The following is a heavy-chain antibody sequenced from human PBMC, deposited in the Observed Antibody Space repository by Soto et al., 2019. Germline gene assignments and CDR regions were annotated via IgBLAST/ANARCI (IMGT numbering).Heavy chain of an antibody. V-gene: IGHV5-51*01. D-gene: IGHD5-12*01. CDR2: IYPGDSDT. CDR1: GYSFTSDW. CDR3: ASQEMATKNVDAFDI. J-gene: IGHJ3*02. Sequence: GESLKISCKGSGYSFTSDWIGWLRQMPGKGLEWMGIIYPGDSDTRYSPSFQGQVTISADKSISTAYLQWSSLKASDTAMYYCASQEMATKNVDAFDIWGQGTMVTVSS.